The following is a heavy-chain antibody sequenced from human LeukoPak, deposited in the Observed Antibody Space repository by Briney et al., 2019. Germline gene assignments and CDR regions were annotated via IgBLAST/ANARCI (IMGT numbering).Heavy chain of an antibody. CDR1: GYTFTSYY. Sequence: ASVKVSCKASGYTFTSYYMHWVRQAPGQGLEWMGIINPSGGSTSYAQKFQGRVTMTRDTSTSTVYMELSSLRSEDTAVYYCASGVGDGYNLGGWFDPWGQGTQVTVSS. D-gene: IGHD5-24*01. J-gene: IGHJ5*02. V-gene: IGHV1-46*03. CDR3: ASGVGDGYNLGGWFDP. CDR2: INPSGGST.